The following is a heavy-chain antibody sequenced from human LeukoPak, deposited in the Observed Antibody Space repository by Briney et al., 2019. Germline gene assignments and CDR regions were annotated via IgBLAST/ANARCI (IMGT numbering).Heavy chain of an antibody. Sequence: ASVKVSCKASGYTFTSYGISWVRQAPGQGLEWMGWISAYNGNTNYAQRLQGRVTMTTDTSTSTAYMELRSLRSDDTAVYYCARLTYGDRYFDYWGQGTLVTVSS. CDR1: GYTFTSYG. J-gene: IGHJ4*02. CDR2: ISAYNGNT. V-gene: IGHV1-18*01. CDR3: ARLTYGDRYFDY. D-gene: IGHD4-17*01.